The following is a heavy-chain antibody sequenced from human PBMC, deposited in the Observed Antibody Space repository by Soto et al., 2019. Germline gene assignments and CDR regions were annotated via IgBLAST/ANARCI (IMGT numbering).Heavy chain of an antibody. V-gene: IGHV4-39*01. CDR2: IYYSGST. Sequence: SETLSLTCTVSGGSISSSSYYWGWIRQPPGKGLERIGSIYYSGSTYYNPSLKSRVTISVDTSKNQFSLKLSSVTAADTAVYYCARHRSTVLRYFDWYQGACWFDPWGQGTLVTVSS. CDR1: GGSISSSSYY. D-gene: IGHD3-9*01. J-gene: IGHJ5*02. CDR3: ARHRSTVLRYFDWYQGACWFDP.